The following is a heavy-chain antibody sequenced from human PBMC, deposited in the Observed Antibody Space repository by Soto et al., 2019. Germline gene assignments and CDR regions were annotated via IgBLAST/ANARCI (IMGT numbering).Heavy chain of an antibody. V-gene: IGHV4-31*03. CDR2: IYYSGRT. J-gene: IGHJ5*01. CDR1: GDSIGSGNYY. CDR3: ATYCSGGNCFDWFDS. D-gene: IGHD2-15*01. Sequence: SETLSLPCRVSGDSIGSGNYYWSWIRQYPGKGLEWIGYIYYSGRTYYNPSLKSRVTISIDTSKHQFSLKLTSVTAADTAVYYCATYCSGGNCFDWFDSWGQGILVTVSS.